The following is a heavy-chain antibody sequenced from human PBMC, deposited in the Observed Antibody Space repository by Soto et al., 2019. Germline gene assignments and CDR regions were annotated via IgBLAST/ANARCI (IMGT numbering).Heavy chain of an antibody. V-gene: IGHV1-3*01. CDR1: GYTFRSYG. D-gene: IGHD3-10*01. J-gene: IGHJ5*02. CDR2: INADNGDT. CDR3: ARVGLKYLRWFDP. Sequence: GASVKVSCKASGYTFRSYGIQWVRQAPGQSLEWMGWINADNGDTKYSQNFQDRVTITRDTSANTVYMELSSLTTEDTAVYYCARVGLKYLRWFDPWGQGSLVTV.